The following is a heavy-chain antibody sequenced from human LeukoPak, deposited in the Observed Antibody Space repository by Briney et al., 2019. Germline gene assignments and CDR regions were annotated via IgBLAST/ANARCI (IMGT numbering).Heavy chain of an antibody. CDR2: ISGSGGST. J-gene: IGHJ4*02. D-gene: IGHD6-19*01. CDR1: GVTFSSHA. CDR3: AKGLAVAGHFDY. V-gene: IGHV3-23*01. Sequence: GGSLRLSCAASGVTFSSHAMSWVRQAPGKGLEWVSAISGSGGSTYYADSVKGRFTISRDKSRNTLYLQMNSLRAEDTAVYYFAKGLAVAGHFDYWGQGTLVTVSS.